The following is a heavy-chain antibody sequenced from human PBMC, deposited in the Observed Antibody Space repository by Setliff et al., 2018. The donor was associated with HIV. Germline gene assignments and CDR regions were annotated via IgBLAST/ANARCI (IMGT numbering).Heavy chain of an antibody. CDR2: ISLSGST. V-gene: IGHV4-38-2*02. CDR3: ARGLTAPAAAGS. Sequence: SETLSLTCSVSGYSLSSASYWGWIRQSPAKGLEWIGSISLSGSTYYNPSLQSRVTISIDMSKNHFSLNLKSATAADTAIYDCARGLTAPAAAGSWGQGMLVTVSS. D-gene: IGHD6-13*01. J-gene: IGHJ5*02. CDR1: GYSLSSASY.